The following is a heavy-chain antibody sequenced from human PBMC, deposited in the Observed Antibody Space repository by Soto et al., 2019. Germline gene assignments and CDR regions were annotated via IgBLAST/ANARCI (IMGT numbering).Heavy chain of an antibody. CDR2: ISHSGST. CDR3: AREARGVISGMDV. V-gene: IGHV4-59*01. Sequence: SETLSLTCTVSGSSISDDYWSWIRQPPGKGLEWIGHISHSGSTNYNTSLKSRVTISVDTSKRQFSLKLSSVTAADTAVYYCAREARGVISGMDVWGQGTTVTVSS. D-gene: IGHD3-10*01. J-gene: IGHJ6*02. CDR1: GSSISDDY.